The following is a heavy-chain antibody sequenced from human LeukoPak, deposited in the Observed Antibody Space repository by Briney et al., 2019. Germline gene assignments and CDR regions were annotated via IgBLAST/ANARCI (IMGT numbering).Heavy chain of an antibody. V-gene: IGHV3-21*01. D-gene: IGHD4-17*01. CDR3: ARADTVTLDY. J-gene: IGHJ4*02. Sequence: AGGSLRLSCAASGFTFSSYSMNWVRQAPGKGLEWVSSISSSSSYIYYADSVKGRFTISRDNAKNSLYLQMNSLRAEDTAVYYCARADTVTLDYWGQGTLVTVPS. CDR2: ISSSSSYI. CDR1: GFTFSSYS.